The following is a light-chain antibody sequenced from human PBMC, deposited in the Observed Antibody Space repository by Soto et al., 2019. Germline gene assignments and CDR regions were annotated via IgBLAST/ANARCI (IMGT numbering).Light chain of an antibody. CDR1: QSISSN. J-gene: IGKJ2*01. V-gene: IGKV3-15*01. Sequence: EIVMTQSPATLSVSPGERATLSCRASQSISSNLAWYQKKPGQAPRLLIYGASTRATGIPARFSGSGSGTEFTLTISSLQSEDFAAYYCQQYNNWPRTFGQGTKLEIK. CDR2: GAS. CDR3: QQYNNWPRT.